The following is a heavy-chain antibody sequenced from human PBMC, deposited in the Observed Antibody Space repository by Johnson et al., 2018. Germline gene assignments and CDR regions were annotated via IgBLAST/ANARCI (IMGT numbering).Heavy chain of an antibody. CDR2: INSDGTRS. Sequence: EVQLVETGGALVQPGESLRLSCTASGFTFRSYCMHWVRQAPGKGLVWVSRINSDGTRSTYADSVKGRFTISRDNSKNTLDLQMNSLRVEETAIYYCVKGAGGTTIRGIYGMGVWGQGTTVTVSS. D-gene: IGHD1-1*01. CDR3: VKGAGGTTIRGIYGMGV. CDR1: GFTFRSYC. V-gene: IGHV3-74*01. J-gene: IGHJ6*02.